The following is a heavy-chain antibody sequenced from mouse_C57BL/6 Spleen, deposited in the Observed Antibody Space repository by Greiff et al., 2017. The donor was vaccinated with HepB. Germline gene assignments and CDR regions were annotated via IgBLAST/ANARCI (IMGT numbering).Heavy chain of an antibody. D-gene: IGHD2-5*01. CDR3: ARGDSNYVAWFAY. V-gene: IGHV5-17*01. J-gene: IGHJ3*01. Sequence: DVQLVESGGGLVKPGGSLKLSCAASGFTFSDYGMHWVRQAPEKGLEWVAYISSGSSTIYYADTVKGRFTISRDNAKNTLFLQMTSLRSEDTAMYYCARGDSNYVAWFAYWGQGTLVTVSA. CDR2: ISSGSSTI. CDR1: GFTFSDYG.